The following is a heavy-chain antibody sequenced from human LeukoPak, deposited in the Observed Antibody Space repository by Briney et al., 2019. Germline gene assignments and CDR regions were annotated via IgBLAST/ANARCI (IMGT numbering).Heavy chain of an antibody. CDR2: IYTSGST. J-gene: IGHJ5*02. Sequence: PPETLSLTCTVSGGSISSGSYYWSWIRQPAGKGLEWIGRIYTSGSTNYNPSLKSRVTISVDTSKNQFSLKLSSVTAADTAVYYCARGWYCSSTSCYTEWFDPWGQGTLVTVSS. CDR3: ARGWYCSSTSCYTEWFDP. V-gene: IGHV4-61*02. D-gene: IGHD2-2*02. CDR1: GGSISSGSYY.